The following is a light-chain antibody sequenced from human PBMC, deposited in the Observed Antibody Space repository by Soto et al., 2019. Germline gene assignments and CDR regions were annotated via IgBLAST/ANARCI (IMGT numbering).Light chain of an antibody. CDR2: EGT. V-gene: IGLV2-14*02. J-gene: IGLJ3*02. CDR3: CSYSTSITVA. Sequence: QCALTQPASVSGSPGQSITISCTGSSGDIGSYRLVSWYQQRPGKNPKLIIFEGTKRPSGVSTRFSGSTSGNTASLSISGLQADDEADYFCCSYSTSITVAFGGGTKLTVL. CDR1: SGDIGSYRL.